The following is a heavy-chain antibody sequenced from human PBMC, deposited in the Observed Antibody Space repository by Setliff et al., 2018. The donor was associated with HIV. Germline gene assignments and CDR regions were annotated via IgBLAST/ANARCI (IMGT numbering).Heavy chain of an antibody. J-gene: IGHJ1*01. D-gene: IGHD3-22*01. CDR2: INHSGST. V-gene: IGHV4-34*01. CDR1: GESFSGYY. CDR3: ARVLGRYYDSSGRPGFQH. Sequence: PSETLSLTCAVYGESFSGYYWTWIRQPPGKGLEWIGEINHSGSTKYNPSLKSRVTISVDTSKKQFSLKLSSVTAADTAVYYCARVLGRYYDSSGRPGFQHWGQGTLVTVSS.